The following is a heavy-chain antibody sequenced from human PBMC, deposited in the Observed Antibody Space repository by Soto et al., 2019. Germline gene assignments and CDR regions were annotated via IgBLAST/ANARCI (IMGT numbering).Heavy chain of an antibody. V-gene: IGHV1-69*01. Sequence: QVQLVQSGAEVKKPGSSVKLSCKTSGGTFRNYAINWVRQAPGQGLEWMGGSIPVFGTANYAHTFQGRFTITADESTSTAYMELSSLRSEDTAVYYCAIPLPKQQLVRGAFDHWGQGPLVTVAS. J-gene: IGHJ4*02. CDR2: SIPVFGTA. CDR3: AIPLPKQQLVRGAFDH. D-gene: IGHD6-13*01. CDR1: GGTFRNYA.